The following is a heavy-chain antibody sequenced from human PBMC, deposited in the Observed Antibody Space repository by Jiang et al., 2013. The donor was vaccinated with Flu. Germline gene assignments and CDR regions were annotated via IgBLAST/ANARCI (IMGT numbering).Heavy chain of an antibody. CDR1: GGSFSGYY. Sequence: LLKPSETLSLTCAVYGGSFSGYYWSWIRQPPGKGLEWIGEINHSGSTNYNPSLKSRVTISVDTSKNQFSLKLSSVTAADTAVYYCARDDSSSWLYENWFDPWGQGTLVTVSS. CDR3: ARDDSSSWLYENWFDP. V-gene: IGHV4-34*01. D-gene: IGHD6-13*01. CDR2: INHSGST. J-gene: IGHJ5*02.